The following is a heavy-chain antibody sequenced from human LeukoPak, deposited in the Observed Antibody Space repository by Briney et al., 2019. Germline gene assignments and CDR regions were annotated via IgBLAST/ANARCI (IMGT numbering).Heavy chain of an antibody. CDR2: ISGSGGGT. CDR1: GFTFSSYA. J-gene: IGHJ4*02. D-gene: IGHD4-11*01. CDR3: ANSQYGY. Sequence: GGSLRLSCAASGFTFSSYAMSWVRQAPGKGLEWVSAISGSGGGTYYADSVEGRFTISRDNSKNTLFLQMNSLRAEDTAIYYCANSQYGYWGQGTLVTVSS. V-gene: IGHV3-23*01.